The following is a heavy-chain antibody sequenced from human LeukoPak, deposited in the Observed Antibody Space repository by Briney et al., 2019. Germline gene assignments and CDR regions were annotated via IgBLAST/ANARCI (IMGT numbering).Heavy chain of an antibody. J-gene: IGHJ4*02. CDR2: ISGSGTST. Sequence: QPGGSLRLSCAASGFTFSSYAMSWVRQAPGKGLEWVSGISGSGTSTYYADSVKGRFTISRDNSKNTLYLQMNSLRAEDTALYYCAKEPASGSCFDYWGQGTLVTVSS. CDR3: AKEPASGSCFDY. CDR1: GFTFSSYA. V-gene: IGHV3-23*01. D-gene: IGHD3-10*01.